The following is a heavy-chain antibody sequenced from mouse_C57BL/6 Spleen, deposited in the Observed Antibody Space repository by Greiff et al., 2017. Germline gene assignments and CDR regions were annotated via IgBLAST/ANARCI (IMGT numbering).Heavy chain of an antibody. J-gene: IGHJ2*01. CDR2: IDPSDSET. CDR3: ARGIYYEVAY. D-gene: IGHD2-4*01. CDR1: GYTFTSYW. Sequence: QVQLQQPGAELVRPGSSVKLSCKASGYTFTSYWMHWVKQRPIQGLEWIGNIDPSDSETHYNQKFKDKATLTVDKSSSTAYMQLSSLTSEDSAVYYCARGIYYEVAYWGQGTTLTVSS. V-gene: IGHV1-52*01.